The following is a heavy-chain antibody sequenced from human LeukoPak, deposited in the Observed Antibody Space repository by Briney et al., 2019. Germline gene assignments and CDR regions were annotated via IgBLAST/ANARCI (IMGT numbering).Heavy chain of an antibody. D-gene: IGHD1-26*01. CDR3: ARGSIVGATGPYDY. CDR1: GYTFTGYY. CDR2: INPNSGGT. V-gene: IGHV1-2*04. J-gene: IGHJ4*02. Sequence: ASVKVSCKASGYTFTGYYMHWVRQAPGQGLEWMGWINPNSGGTNYAQKFQGWVTMTRDTSISTAYMELSRLRSDDTAVYYCARGSIVGATGPYDYWGQGTLVTVSS.